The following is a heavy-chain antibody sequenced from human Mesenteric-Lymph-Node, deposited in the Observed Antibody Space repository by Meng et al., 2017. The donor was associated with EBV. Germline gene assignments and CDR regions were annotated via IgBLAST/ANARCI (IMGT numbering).Heavy chain of an antibody. V-gene: IGHV1-18*01. CDR2: ISAYNSNT. D-gene: IGHD6-13*01. Sequence: HRVQLRAEVKNPGAEVTVSCKASCYTVTCYGTSWARHAPGQRLEWMGWISAYNSNTNYTLQLPGTVTLTKDTSTNTDYMQLTRPDSDDTAVYYRAASSISWYQNWFDPWGQGTLVTVSS. CDR3: AASSISWYQNWFDP. CDR1: CYTVTCYG. J-gene: IGHJ5*02.